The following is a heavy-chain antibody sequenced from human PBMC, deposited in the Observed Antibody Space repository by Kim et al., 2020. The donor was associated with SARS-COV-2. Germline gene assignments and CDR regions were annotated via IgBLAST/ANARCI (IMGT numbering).Heavy chain of an antibody. CDR3: ARSWYYYDSSGSDALDI. D-gene: IGHD3-22*01. V-gene: IGHV3-30*01. Sequence: VKGRFTISRDNSKNTLYLQMNSLRAEDTAVYYCARSWYYYDSSGSDALDIWGQGTMVTVSS. J-gene: IGHJ3*02.